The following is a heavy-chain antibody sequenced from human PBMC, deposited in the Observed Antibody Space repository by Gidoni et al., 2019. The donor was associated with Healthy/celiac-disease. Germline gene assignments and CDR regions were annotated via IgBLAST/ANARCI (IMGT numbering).Heavy chain of an antibody. CDR1: GYTFTSYA. V-gene: IGHV1-3*01. J-gene: IGHJ4*02. Sequence: QVQLVQSGAAVKKPGASVKVSCKASGYTFTSYAMHWVCQAPGQRLEWMGWINAGNGHTKYSQKFQGRVTITRDTSASTAYMELSSLRSEDTAVYYCARALRDYEVIDYWGQGTLVTVSS. D-gene: IGHD3-16*01. CDR3: ARALRDYEVIDY. CDR2: INAGNGHT.